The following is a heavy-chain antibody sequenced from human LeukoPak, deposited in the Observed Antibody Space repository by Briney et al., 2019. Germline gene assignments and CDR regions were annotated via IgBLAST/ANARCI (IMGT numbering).Heavy chain of an antibody. CDR2: ISSSSNYI. CDR1: GFTFTSYN. V-gene: IGHV3-21*01. J-gene: IGHJ6*04. CDR3: ARGFYYGLDV. Sequence: PGGSLRLSCAASGFTFTSYNMNWVRQAPGKGLEWVSSISSSSNYIYYADSMKGRFTTSRDNAETSLYLQMNSLRAEDTAVYYCARGFYYGLDVWGRGTTVTVSS.